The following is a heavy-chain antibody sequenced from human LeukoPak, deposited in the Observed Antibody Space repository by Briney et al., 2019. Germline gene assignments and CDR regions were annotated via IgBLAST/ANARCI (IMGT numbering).Heavy chain of an antibody. V-gene: IGHV4-34*01. CDR2: INHSGST. Sequence: SETLSLTCAVYGGSFSGYYWSWIRQPPGKGLKWIGEINHSGSTNYNPSLKSRVTISVDTSKNQFSLKLSSVTAADTAVYYCARGCPLLLWFGELRGDWFDPWGQGTLVTASS. D-gene: IGHD3-10*01. CDR1: GGSFSGYY. J-gene: IGHJ5*02. CDR3: ARGCPLLLWFGELRGDWFDP.